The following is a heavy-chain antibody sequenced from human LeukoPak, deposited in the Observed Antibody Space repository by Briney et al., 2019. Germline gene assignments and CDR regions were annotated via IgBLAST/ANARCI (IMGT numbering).Heavy chain of an antibody. CDR3: ASVMWHSSSDYYYGMDV. CDR2: IIPILGIA. CDR1: GYTFTGYY. V-gene: IGHV1-69*02. D-gene: IGHD6-13*01. J-gene: IGHJ6*02. Sequence: RVASVTVSCKASGYTFTGYYMHWVRQAPGQGREWMGRIIPILGIANYAQKFQGRVTITADKSTSTAYMELSSLRSEDTAVYYCASVMWHSSSDYYYGMDVWGQGTTVTVSS.